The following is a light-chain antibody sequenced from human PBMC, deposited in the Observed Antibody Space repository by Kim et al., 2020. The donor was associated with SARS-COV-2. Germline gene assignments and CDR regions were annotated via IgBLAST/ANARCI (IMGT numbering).Light chain of an antibody. Sequence: VAPGKTARITCGGNNVGSKSVHWYQQKPGQAPVLVIYYDSDRTSGIPERFSGSKSGNTATLSISRVEAGDEADYYCQVWVSNSEYVFGTGTKVTVL. CDR3: QVWVSNSEYV. CDR1: NVGSKS. CDR2: YDS. J-gene: IGLJ1*01. V-gene: IGLV3-21*01.